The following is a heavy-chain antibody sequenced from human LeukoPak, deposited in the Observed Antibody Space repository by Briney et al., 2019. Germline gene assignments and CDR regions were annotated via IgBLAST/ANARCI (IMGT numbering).Heavy chain of an antibody. D-gene: IGHD2-2*02. CDR1: GFTFSNYA. J-gene: IGHJ5*02. CDR3: AKSQPSAISWFDP. CDR2: ISSSAASI. V-gene: IGHV3-23*01. Sequence: PGGSLRLSCAASGFTFSNYAMNWVRQAPGKGLEWVSAISSSAASIYYADSVKGRFTISRDNSKNTLWLHMNSLRDEDTAVYYCAKSQPSAISWFDPWGQGTLVTVSS.